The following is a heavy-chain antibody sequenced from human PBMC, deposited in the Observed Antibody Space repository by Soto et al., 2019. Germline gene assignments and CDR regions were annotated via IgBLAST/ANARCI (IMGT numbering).Heavy chain of an antibody. J-gene: IGHJ6*02. V-gene: IGHV1-69*12. CDR3: ARGDATKIVVTTYYGMDV. Sequence: QVQLVQSGAEVKKPGSSVKVSCKASGGSLSNYGISWVRQAPGQGLEWMGGIIPVFGTANYAQKFQGRGTITADESTSIVYMAVTSLRSEDTAVYYCARGDATKIVVTTYYGMDVWGQGTTVTVSS. D-gene: IGHD4-17*01. CDR2: IIPVFGTA. CDR1: GGSLSNYG.